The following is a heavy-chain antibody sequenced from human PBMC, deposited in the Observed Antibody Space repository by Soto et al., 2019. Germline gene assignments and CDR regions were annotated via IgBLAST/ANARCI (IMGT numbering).Heavy chain of an antibody. CDR2: ISSSGSTI. Sequence: PGGSLRLSCAASGFTFSDYYMSWIRQAPGKGLEWVSYISSSGSTIYYADSVKGRFTISRDNAKNSLYLQMNSLRAEDTAVYYCASTPGIAAAGTNSGPNYYYGMDAWGQGSTVTVCS. CDR3: ASTPGIAAAGTNSGPNYYYGMDA. J-gene: IGHJ6*02. CDR1: GFTFSDYY. D-gene: IGHD6-13*01. V-gene: IGHV3-11*01.